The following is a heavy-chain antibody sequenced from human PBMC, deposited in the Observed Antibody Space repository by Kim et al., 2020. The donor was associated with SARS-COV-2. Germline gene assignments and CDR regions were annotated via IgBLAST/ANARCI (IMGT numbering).Heavy chain of an antibody. CDR3: ARTRRSGYYYVYFDY. D-gene: IGHD3-22*01. V-gene: IGHV4-34*01. Sequence: PSLKSRVTISVDTSKNQFSLKLSSVTAADTAVYYCARTRRSGYYYVYFDYWGQGTLVTVSS. J-gene: IGHJ4*02.